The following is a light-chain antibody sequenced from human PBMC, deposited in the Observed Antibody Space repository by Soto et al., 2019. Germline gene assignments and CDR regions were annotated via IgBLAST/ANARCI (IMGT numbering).Light chain of an antibody. CDR3: QSYDSSRYV. CDR2: GNS. V-gene: IGLV1-40*01. CDR1: SSNIGAGYD. J-gene: IGLJ1*01. Sequence: QSVLRQPPSVSGAPGQRVTISCTGSSSNIGAGYDVHWYQQLPGTAPKLLIYGNSNRPSGVPDRFSGSKSGTSASLAITGLQAEDEADYYCQSYDSSRYVFGTGTKLTVL.